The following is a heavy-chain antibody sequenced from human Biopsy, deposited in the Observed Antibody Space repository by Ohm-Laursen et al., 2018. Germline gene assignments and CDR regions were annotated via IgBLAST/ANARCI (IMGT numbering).Heavy chain of an antibody. J-gene: IGHJ3*01. CDR1: GVSITAYY. D-gene: IGHD3-10*01. CDR3: ARRLPLRGYAFDV. Sequence: SVTLSLTCTVSGVSITAYYWSWIRQPPGKGLECIGNIHHSGSTNYNPSLKSRLTITVDTSKNQFSLKLSSVTAADTAVYYCARRLPLRGYAFDVWGQGTLVTVSS. V-gene: IGHV4-59*08. CDR2: IHHSGST.